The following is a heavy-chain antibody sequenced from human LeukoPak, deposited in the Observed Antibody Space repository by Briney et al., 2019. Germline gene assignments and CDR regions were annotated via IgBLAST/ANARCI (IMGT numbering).Heavy chain of an antibody. CDR1: GFTFSSYS. CDR3: ARVIGYSGYDAFDY. CDR2: IYYSGST. Sequence: PGGSLRLSCAASGFTFSSYSMNWVRQAPGKGLEWIGSIYYSGSTYYNPSLKSRVTISVDTSKNQFSLKLSSVTAADTAVYYCARVIGYSGYDAFDYWGQGTLVTVSS. V-gene: IGHV4-39*07. D-gene: IGHD5-12*01. J-gene: IGHJ4*02.